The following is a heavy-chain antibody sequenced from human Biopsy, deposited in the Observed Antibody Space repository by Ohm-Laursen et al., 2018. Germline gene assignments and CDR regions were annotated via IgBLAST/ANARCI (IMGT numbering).Heavy chain of an antibody. CDR2: IYYTGST. V-gene: IGHV4-59*08. CDR1: GGSISSYY. J-gene: IGHJ2*01. Sequence: GTLSLTCTVSGGSISSYYWSWIRQPPGKGPEWIGYIYYTGSTNYNPSLKSRVTISVDTSMNHPSLRLTSVTAADTAVYYCARHAPSYSGSYWRYFDLWGRGTLVTVSS. CDR3: ARHAPSYSGSYWRYFDL. D-gene: IGHD1-26*01.